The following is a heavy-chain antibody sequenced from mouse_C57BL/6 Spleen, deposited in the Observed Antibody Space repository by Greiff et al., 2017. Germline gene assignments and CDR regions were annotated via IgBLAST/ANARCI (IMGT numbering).Heavy chain of an antibody. CDR2: IYPRDGST. D-gene: IGHD1-1*01. CDR1: GYTFTSYD. Sequence: QVQLQQSGPELVKPGASVQLSCKASGYTFTSYDINWVKQRPGQGLEWIGWIYPRDGSTKYNEKFKGKATLTVDPSSSTAYMELHSLTSEDSAVYFCARVPFYYYGSSSPWFAYWGQWTLVTVSA. CDR3: ARVPFYYYGSSSPWFAY. V-gene: IGHV1-85*01. J-gene: IGHJ3*01.